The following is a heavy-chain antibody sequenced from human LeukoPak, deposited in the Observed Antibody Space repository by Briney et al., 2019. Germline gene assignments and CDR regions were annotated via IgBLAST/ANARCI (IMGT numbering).Heavy chain of an antibody. CDR1: GFTFSTYA. CDR3: AREGYSPY. D-gene: IGHD6-13*01. J-gene: IGHJ4*02. Sequence: QPGGSLRLSCAASGFTFSTYAMHWVRQAPGKGLEWVALISYDGSNKNQADSVRGRFIISRGNSKNTLYLQMNGLRTEDTAVYYCAREGYSPYWGQGTLVTVSS. CDR2: ISYDGSNK. V-gene: IGHV3-30*03.